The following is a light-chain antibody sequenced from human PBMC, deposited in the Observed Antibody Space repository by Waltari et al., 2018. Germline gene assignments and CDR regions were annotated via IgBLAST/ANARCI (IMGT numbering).Light chain of an antibody. CDR1: GSNLGAYD. CDR3: QSYDTSLSVV. J-gene: IGLJ2*01. Sequence: QSVLTQPPSVSGAPGQRVTLSCTGRGSNLGAYDAHWYQHRPGKAPTLLIYGVNKRPSGVPDRFFGSKSGTSASLAITSLRAEDEGVYYCQSYDTSLSVVFGGGTKLTVL. V-gene: IGLV1-40*01. CDR2: GVN.